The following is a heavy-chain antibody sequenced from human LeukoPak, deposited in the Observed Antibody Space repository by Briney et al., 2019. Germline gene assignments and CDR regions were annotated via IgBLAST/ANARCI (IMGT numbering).Heavy chain of an antibody. CDR3: ARRRAAFTPYDAFDI. Sequence: SETLSLTCTVSGGSISSSSYYWGWIRQPPGKGLEWIGSIYYSGSTYYNPSLKSRVTISVDTSKNQFSLKLSPVTAADTAVYYCARRRAAFTPYDAFDIWGQGTMVTVSS. CDR2: IYYSGST. J-gene: IGHJ3*02. D-gene: IGHD6-13*01. V-gene: IGHV4-39*07. CDR1: GGSISSSSYY.